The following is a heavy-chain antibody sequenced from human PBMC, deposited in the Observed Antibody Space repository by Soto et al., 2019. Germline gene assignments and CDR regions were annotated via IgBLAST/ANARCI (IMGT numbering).Heavy chain of an antibody. J-gene: IGHJ6*02. Sequence: QVQLVQSGAEVKKPGSSVKVSCKASGGTVGSYAISWVRPAPGQGVDWRGGIISIPGTANYAQKFQGRVTIAADESTSTAYMELSSLRSEDTAVYYCARSQGSSTSLEIYYYYYYGMDVWGQGTTVTVSS. V-gene: IGHV1-69*01. CDR2: IISIPGTA. D-gene: IGHD2-2*01. CDR1: GGTVGSYA. CDR3: ARSQGSSTSLEIYYYYYYGMDV.